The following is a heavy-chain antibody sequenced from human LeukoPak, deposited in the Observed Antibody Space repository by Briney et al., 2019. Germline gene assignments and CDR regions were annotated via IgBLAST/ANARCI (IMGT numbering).Heavy chain of an antibody. D-gene: IGHD3-22*01. V-gene: IGHV4-59*01. Sequence: SETLSLTCTVSGGSISSYYRSWIRQPPGKGLEWIGYIYYSGSTNYNPSLKSRVTISVDTSKNQFSLKLSSVTAADTAVYYCARETVDYYDSSGYSFFDYWGQGTLVTVSS. J-gene: IGHJ4*02. CDR1: GGSISSYY. CDR3: ARETVDYYDSSGYSFFDY. CDR2: IYYSGST.